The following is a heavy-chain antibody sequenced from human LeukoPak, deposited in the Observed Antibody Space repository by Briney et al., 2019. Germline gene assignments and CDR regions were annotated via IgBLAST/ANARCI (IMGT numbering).Heavy chain of an antibody. D-gene: IGHD7-27*01. CDR1: GFTFNRKD. CDR3: ARTGASSDTFDL. J-gene: IGHJ5*02. V-gene: IGHV3-13*01. CDR2: IGNIGDT. Sequence: GGSLRLSCAASGFTFNRKDMHWIRQARGRGLEWVSGIGNIGDTYYSDSVKGRFTISRETDKNSVYLQMSSLTAGDTAVYFCARTGASSDTFDLGGQGTLVTVSS.